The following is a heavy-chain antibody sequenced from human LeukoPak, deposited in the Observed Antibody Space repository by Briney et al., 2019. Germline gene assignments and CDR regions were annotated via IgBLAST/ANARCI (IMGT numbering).Heavy chain of an antibody. CDR3: GRGIPVDY. V-gene: IGHV3-48*04. CDR1: GFTFSSYA. J-gene: IGHJ4*02. CDR2: ISGNGGTK. Sequence: PGGSLRLSCAASGFTFSSYAMHWIRQAPGKGLEWVSYISGNGGTKYDADSVKGRFIMTRDSAKKSVYLQMTSLRVEDTAVYYCGRGIPVDYWGQGLLVTVSS.